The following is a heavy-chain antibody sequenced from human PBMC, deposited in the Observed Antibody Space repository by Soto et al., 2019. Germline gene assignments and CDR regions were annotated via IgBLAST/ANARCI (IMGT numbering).Heavy chain of an antibody. CDR2: ISAYNGNT. CDR3: ARVLRFLEGPRSYYYYYYGMDV. J-gene: IGHJ6*02. D-gene: IGHD3-3*01. V-gene: IGHV1-18*01. Sequence: ASWQVSCKSSVYTFTSYGISWVRPAPGQGLEWMGWISAYNGNTNYAQKFQGRVTITRDTSASTAYMELSSLRSEDTAVYYCARVLRFLEGPRSYYYYYYGMDVWGQGTTVNVS. CDR1: VYTFTSYG.